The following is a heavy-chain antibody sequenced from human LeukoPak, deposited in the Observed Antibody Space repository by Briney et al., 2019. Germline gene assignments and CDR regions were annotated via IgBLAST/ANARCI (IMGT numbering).Heavy chain of an antibody. V-gene: IGHV4-59*01. CDR3: ARDKVNWYFDL. J-gene: IGHJ2*01. CDR1: GGSISSYY. Sequence: KPSETLSLTCTVSGGSISSYYWSWIRQPPGKGLEWIGHIYYSGSTNYNPSLKSRVTISVDTSKNQFSLKLSAVTAADTAVYYCARDKVNWYFDLWGRGTLVTVSS. CDR2: IYYSGST.